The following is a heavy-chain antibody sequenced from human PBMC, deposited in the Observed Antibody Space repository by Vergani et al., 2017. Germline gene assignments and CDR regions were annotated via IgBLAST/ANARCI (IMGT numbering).Heavy chain of an antibody. D-gene: IGHD1-14*01. Sequence: QVQLQESGPGLVKPSQTLSLTCTVSGGSISSGSYYWSWIRQPAGKGLEWIGRFYTSGSTNYNPSLKSRVTISVDTSKNQFSLKLSSVTAADTAVYYCARAGPFEFYGIDPWGQGTLVTVSS. CDR3: ARAGPFEFYGIDP. V-gene: IGHV4-61*02. J-gene: IGHJ5*02. CDR1: GGSISSGSYY. CDR2: FYTSGST.